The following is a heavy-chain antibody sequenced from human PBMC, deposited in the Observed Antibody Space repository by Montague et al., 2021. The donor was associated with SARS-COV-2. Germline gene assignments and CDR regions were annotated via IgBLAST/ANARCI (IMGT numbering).Heavy chain of an antibody. Sequence: SETLSLTCTVSGGSISSYYWSWIRQPPGKGLEWIGHIYYSGNTNYNPSLKSRVTISVDTSKDQFSLKLSSVTAADTAVYYCARVPFVGRPFMYYFSGMDVWGQGTTVTVSS. CDR1: GGSISSYY. J-gene: IGHJ6*02. CDR3: ARVPFVGRPFMYYFSGMDV. CDR2: IYYSGNT. V-gene: IGHV4-59*01. D-gene: IGHD1-26*01.